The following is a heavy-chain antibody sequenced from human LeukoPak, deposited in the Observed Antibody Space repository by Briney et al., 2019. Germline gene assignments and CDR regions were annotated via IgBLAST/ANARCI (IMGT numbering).Heavy chain of an antibody. CDR2: IIPILGIA. D-gene: IGHD3-10*01. J-gene: IGHJ6*03. Sequence: SVKVSCKASGGTFSSYAISWVRQAPGQGLEWMGRIIPILGIANYAQKFQGRVTITADKSTSTAYMELSSLRSEDTAVYYCARMVSDAALGYYYYMDVWGKGTTVTVSS. V-gene: IGHV1-69*04. CDR1: GGTFSSYA. CDR3: ARMVSDAALGYYYYMDV.